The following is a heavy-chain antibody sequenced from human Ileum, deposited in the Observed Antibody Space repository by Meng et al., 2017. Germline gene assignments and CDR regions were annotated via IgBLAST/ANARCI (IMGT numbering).Heavy chain of an antibody. Sequence: QLYGAAPVLVKASRPLPSTGSCFGASIPSTYWFWIRQPPGKGLEFIGEISNSGNTNYNPSLKGRVTISADTSKNQLSLRLNSVTAVDTDLYYCARGGLPGALDSWGQETLVTVSS. CDR1: GASIPSTY. J-gene: IGHJ4*02. CDR3: ARGGLPGALDS. CDR2: ISNSGNT. D-gene: IGHD2-2*01. V-gene: IGHV4-59*01.